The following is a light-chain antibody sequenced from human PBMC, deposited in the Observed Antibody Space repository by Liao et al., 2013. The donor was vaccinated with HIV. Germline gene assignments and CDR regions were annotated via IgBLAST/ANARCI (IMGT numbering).Light chain of an antibody. J-gene: IGLJ2*01. CDR2: EDS. CDR3: QAWDSSTYVV. V-gene: IGLV3-1*01. Sequence: SFGLTQPPSVSVSPGQTASITCSGDKLGNKYTFWYHLKPGQSPVVVIYEDSKRPSGIPERFSGSNSGNTATLTISGTQAMDEADYYCQAWDSSTYVVFGGGTKLTVL. CDR1: KLGNKY.